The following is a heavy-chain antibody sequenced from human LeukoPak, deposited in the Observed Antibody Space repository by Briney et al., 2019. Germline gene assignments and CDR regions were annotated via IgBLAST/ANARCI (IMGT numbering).Heavy chain of an antibody. V-gene: IGHV4-39*01. Sequence: ASETLSLTCTVSGGSVSSGSYYWGWIRQPPGKGLEWIGSIYYSGSTYYNPSLKSRVTISVDTSKNQFSLKLSSVTAADTAVYYCAGQLWLVWGQGTLVTVSS. CDR3: AGQLWLV. CDR2: IYYSGST. CDR1: GGSVSSGSYY. D-gene: IGHD5-18*01. J-gene: IGHJ4*02.